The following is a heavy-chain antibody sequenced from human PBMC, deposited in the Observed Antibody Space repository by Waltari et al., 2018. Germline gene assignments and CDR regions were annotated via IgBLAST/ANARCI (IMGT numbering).Heavy chain of an antibody. CDR2: IIPILGIA. J-gene: IGHJ4*02. Sequence: QVQLVQSGAEVKKPGSSVKVSCKASGGTFSSYAISWVRQAPGQGLEWMGRIIPILGIANYAQKFQGRVTITAYKSTSTAYMELSSLRSEDTAVYYCARGGYCTNGVCLPIDYWGQGTLVTVSS. CDR1: GGTFSSYA. D-gene: IGHD2-8*01. V-gene: IGHV1-69*09. CDR3: ARGGYCTNGVCLPIDY.